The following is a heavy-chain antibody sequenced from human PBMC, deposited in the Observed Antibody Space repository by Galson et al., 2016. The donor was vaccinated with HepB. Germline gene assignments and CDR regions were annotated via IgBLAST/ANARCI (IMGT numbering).Heavy chain of an antibody. CDR1: GFTFSSYA. D-gene: IGHD6-13*01. CDR2: ISGSGDET. Sequence: SLRLSCAASGFTFSSYAMTWVRQAPGKGLDWVSTISGSGDETNYADSVKGRFTFSRDNSKNTLYLLMTSLRAEDTAVYYCARDPGGSSGYGMDFWGQGTTVTVSS. CDR3: ARDPGGSSGYGMDF. J-gene: IGHJ6*02. V-gene: IGHV3-23*01.